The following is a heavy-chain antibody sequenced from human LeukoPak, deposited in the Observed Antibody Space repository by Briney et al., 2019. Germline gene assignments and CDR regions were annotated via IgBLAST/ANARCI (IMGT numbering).Heavy chain of an antibody. D-gene: IGHD3-22*01. J-gene: IGHJ4*02. CDR3: TTRAGYYRSFAY. CDR2: IKSKTDGGTT. CDR1: GGTFSNAW. Sequence: PGGSLGLSGAASGGTFSNAWMSWVRQAPGKGLEWVGRIKSKTDGGTTDYAAPVKGRFTISRDDSKNTLYLQVNSPKTEDTAVYYCTTRAGYYRSFAYWGQGTLVTVSS. V-gene: IGHV3-15*01.